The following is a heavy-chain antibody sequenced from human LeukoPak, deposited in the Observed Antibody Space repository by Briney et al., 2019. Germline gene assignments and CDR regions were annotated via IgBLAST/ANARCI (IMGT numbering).Heavy chain of an antibody. CDR1: GNKFDDYG. Sequence: TGGSLRLSCTDSGNKFDDYGMSWVRQAPPKGLEWVSGINWDGGATAYADSVKGRFTISRDHAKNSLFLQMNSLRAADTGSYFCARDLSSSWYSLGYWGQGILVTVSS. D-gene: IGHD6-13*01. J-gene: IGHJ4*02. CDR3: ARDLSSSWYSLGY. V-gene: IGHV3-20*04. CDR2: INWDGGAT.